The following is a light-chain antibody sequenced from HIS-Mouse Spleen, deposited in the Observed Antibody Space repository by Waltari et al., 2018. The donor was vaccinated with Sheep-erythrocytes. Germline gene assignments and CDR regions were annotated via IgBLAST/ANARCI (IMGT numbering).Light chain of an antibody. J-gene: IGLJ2*01. CDR1: SRDVGGYNY. Sequence: QSALTQPASVSGSPGQSITIPCPGTSRDVGGYNYLSWYQQHPGKAPKLMIYEVSNRPSGVSNRFSGSKSGNTASLTISGLQAEDEADYYCSSYTSSSTLVVFGGGTKLTVL. CDR2: EVS. CDR3: SSYTSSSTLVV. V-gene: IGLV2-14*01.